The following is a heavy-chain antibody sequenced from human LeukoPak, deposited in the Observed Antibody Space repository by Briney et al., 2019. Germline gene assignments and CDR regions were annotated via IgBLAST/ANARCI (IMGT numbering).Heavy chain of an antibody. CDR1: GYTFTSYY. Sequence: ASVKVSCKASGYTFTSYYMHWVRQAPGQGLEWMGWINANSGGTNYAQKYQGRVTMTRDTSISTAYMELSRLRSDDTAVYYCARGGTWIQLWSLGYWGQGTLVTVSS. V-gene: IGHV1-2*02. J-gene: IGHJ4*02. CDR3: ARGGTWIQLWSLGY. CDR2: INANSGGT. D-gene: IGHD5-18*01.